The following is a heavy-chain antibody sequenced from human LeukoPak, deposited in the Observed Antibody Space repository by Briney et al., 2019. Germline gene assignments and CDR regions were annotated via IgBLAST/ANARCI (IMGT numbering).Heavy chain of an antibody. Sequence: EASVKVSCKASGYTFTGYYMHWVRQAPGQGLEWMGIINPSGGSTSYAQKFQGRVTMTRDTSTSTVYMELSSLRSDDTAVYYCADLYGDYDSFDIWGQGTMVTVSS. D-gene: IGHD4-17*01. V-gene: IGHV1-46*01. CDR3: ADLYGDYDSFDI. J-gene: IGHJ3*02. CDR1: GYTFTGYY. CDR2: INPSGGST.